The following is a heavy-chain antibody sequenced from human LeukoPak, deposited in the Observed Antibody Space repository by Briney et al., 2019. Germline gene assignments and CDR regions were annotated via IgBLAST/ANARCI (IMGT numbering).Heavy chain of an antibody. CDR2: IYHSGST. CDR1: GGSISSSYW. D-gene: IGHD6-6*01. Sequence: SGTLSLTCAVSGGSISSSYWWSWIRQPPGKGLEWIGEIYHSGSTNCNLSLKSRVTISVDKSKNQFSLKLTSVTAADTAVYYCARKYYYYYYMDVWGKGTTVTVSS. V-gene: IGHV4-4*02. CDR3: ARKYYYYYYMDV. J-gene: IGHJ6*03.